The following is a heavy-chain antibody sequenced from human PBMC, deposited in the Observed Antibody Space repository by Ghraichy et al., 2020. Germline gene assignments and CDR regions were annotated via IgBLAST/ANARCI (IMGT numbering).Heavy chain of an antibody. CDR1: GGTFSSYA. V-gene: IGHV1-69*05. CDR2: ISPIFGTA. J-gene: IGHJ3*02. Sequence: SVKVSCKASGGTFSSYAISWVRQAPGQGLEWMGGISPIFGTANYAQKFQGRVTITTDESTSTAYMELSSLRSEDTAVYYCARVATVVTNDAFDIWGQGTMATVSS. CDR3: ARVATVVTNDAFDI. D-gene: IGHD4-23*01.